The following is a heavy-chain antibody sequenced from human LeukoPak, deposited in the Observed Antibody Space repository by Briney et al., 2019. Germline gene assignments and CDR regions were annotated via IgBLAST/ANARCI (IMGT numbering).Heavy chain of an antibody. CDR1: GGTFSSYA. V-gene: IGHV1-69*06. Sequence: SVKVSCKASGGTFSSYAISWVRQAPGQGLEWMGGIIPIFGTANYAQKFQGRVTMTEDTSTDTAYMELSSLRSEDTAVYYCATARADSYDRDYYFDYWGQGTLVTVSS. CDR3: ATARADSYDRDYYFDY. CDR2: IIPIFGTA. D-gene: IGHD2-21*02. J-gene: IGHJ4*02.